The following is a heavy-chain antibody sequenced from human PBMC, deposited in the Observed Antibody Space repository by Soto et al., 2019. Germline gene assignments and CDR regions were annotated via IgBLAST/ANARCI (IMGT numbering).Heavy chain of an antibody. CDR1: SGSISSSNW. CDR3: ARDGSSSWYRLGAFDI. CDR2: IYHSGST. Sequence: SETLSLTCAVSSGSISSSNWWSWVRQPPEKGLEWIGEIYHSGSTNYNPSLKSRVTISVDKSKNQFSLKLSSVTAADTAVYYCARDGSSSWYRLGAFDIWGQGTMVTVSS. J-gene: IGHJ3*02. D-gene: IGHD6-13*01. V-gene: IGHV4-4*02.